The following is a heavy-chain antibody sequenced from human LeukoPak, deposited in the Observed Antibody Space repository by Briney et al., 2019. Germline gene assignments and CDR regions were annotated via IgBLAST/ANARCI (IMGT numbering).Heavy chain of an antibody. D-gene: IGHD3-22*01. CDR2: ISSSGST. Sequence: SETLSLTCTVSARSLSSSSYYWGWLRQPPGTGLEWIGRISSSGSTNYNPSLKSRVTISVDTSKNQFSLKLSSVTAADTAVYFCARGPYSYDSSGAFDIWGQGTMVTVSS. V-gene: IGHV4-39*07. J-gene: IGHJ3*02. CDR1: ARSLSSSSYY. CDR3: ARGPYSYDSSGAFDI.